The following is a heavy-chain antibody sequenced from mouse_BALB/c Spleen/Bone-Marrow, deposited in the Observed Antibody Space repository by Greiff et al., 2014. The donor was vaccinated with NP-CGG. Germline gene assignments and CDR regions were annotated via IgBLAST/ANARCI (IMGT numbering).Heavy chain of an antibody. CDR3: ASLYDGYSVFVY. D-gene: IGHD2-3*01. CDR1: GFTFSSYY. J-gene: IGHJ3*01. Sequence: EVKLVESGGGLVKLGGSLKLSCAASGFTFSSYYMSWARQTPEKRLELVAAINTNGGSTYYPDTVKGRFTISRDNAKNTLYLQMSSLKSEDTALYYCASLYDGYSVFVYWGQGTLVTVSA. CDR2: INTNGGST. V-gene: IGHV5-6-2*01.